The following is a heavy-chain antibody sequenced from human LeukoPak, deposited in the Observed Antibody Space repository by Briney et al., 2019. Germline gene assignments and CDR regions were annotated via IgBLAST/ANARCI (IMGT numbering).Heavy chain of an antibody. J-gene: IGHJ4*02. V-gene: IGHV3-21*01. Sequence: PGGSLRLSCAASGFTFSSYATSWVRQAPGKGLEWVSSISSSSSYIYYADSVKGRFTISRDNAKNSLYLQMNSLRAEDTAVYYCARTRSPGNYFDYWGQGTLVTVSS. CDR3: ARTRSPGNYFDY. CDR1: GFTFSSYA. CDR2: ISSSSSYI. D-gene: IGHD1-1*01.